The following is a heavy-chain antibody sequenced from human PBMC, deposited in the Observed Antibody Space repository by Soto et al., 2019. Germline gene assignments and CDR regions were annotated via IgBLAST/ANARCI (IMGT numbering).Heavy chain of an antibody. J-gene: IGHJ4*02. Sequence: PGGSLRLSCAASGFTFSSYAMSWVRQAPGKGLEWVPAISGSGGSTYYADSVKGRFTISRDNSKNTLYLQMNSLRAEDTAVYYCAKDLPYYDFWSGYFDYWGQGTLVTVSS. D-gene: IGHD3-3*01. V-gene: IGHV3-23*01. CDR1: GFTFSSYA. CDR3: AKDLPYYDFWSGYFDY. CDR2: ISGSGGST.